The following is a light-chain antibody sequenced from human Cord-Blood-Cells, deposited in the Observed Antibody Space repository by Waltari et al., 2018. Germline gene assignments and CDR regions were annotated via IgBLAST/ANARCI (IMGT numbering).Light chain of an antibody. CDR3: SSYTSSSTFV. CDR2: DVS. Sequence: QSALTQPASVSGSPGQSITISCTGTSSDVGGYNYVSWYQQHTGKAPKLMIYDVSKRPSGVSIRSAGSKSGNTPSLTLSGLQAEDAADYYCSSYTSSSTFVFGTGTKVTVL. J-gene: IGLJ1*01. V-gene: IGLV2-14*01. CDR1: SSDVGGYNY.